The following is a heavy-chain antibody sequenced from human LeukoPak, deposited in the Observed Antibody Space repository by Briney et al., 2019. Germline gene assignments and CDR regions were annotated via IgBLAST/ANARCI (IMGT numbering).Heavy chain of an antibody. V-gene: IGHV3-23*01. CDR1: GITLSNYG. Sequence: GGSLRLSCAVSGITLSNYGISWVRQAPGKGLEWVAGISDSGGRRNYADSVKGRFTISRDNSKNTLYLQMNSLRAEDTAVYFCAKRGVVIRVILVGFHKEAYYFDSWGQGALVTVSS. CDR3: AKRGVVIRVILVGFHKEAYYFDS. CDR2: ISDSGGRR. J-gene: IGHJ4*02. D-gene: IGHD3-22*01.